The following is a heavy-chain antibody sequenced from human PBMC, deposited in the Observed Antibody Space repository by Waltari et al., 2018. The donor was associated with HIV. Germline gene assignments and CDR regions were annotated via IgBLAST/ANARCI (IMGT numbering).Heavy chain of an antibody. J-gene: IGHJ4*02. Sequence: QVTLVESGGGVVQPGRSLRPSRAAAGLPFSSYAMHWVSQAPGKGLEWVAVISYDGRNKYYADSVKGRFTISRDNSKNTLYLQMNSLRAEDTAVYYCARGGGYSSSYYFDYWGQGTLVTVSS. V-gene: IGHV3-30*04. CDR1: GLPFSSYA. CDR3: ARGGGYSSSYYFDY. CDR2: ISYDGRNK. D-gene: IGHD5-12*01.